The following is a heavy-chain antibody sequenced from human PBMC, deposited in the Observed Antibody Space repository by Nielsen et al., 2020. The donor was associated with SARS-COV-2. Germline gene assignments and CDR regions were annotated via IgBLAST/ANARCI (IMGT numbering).Heavy chain of an antibody. CDR3: ARGGKSGYFDY. V-gene: IGHV1-46*01. D-gene: IGHD3-10*01. J-gene: IGHJ4*02. CDR2: INPSGGST. Sequence: WVRQAPGQGLEWMGIINPSGGSTSYAQKFQGRVTMTRDTSTSTVYMELSSLRSEDTAVYYCARGGKSGYFDYWGQGTLVTVSS.